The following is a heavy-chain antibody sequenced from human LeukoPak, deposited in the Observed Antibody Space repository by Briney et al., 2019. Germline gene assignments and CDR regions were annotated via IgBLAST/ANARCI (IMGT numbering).Heavy chain of an antibody. CDR1: GGSFRGYY. CDR3: ARGRNGSGSYYKRGSRNFDY. Sequence: PSETLSLTCAVYGGSFRGYYWSWIRQPPGKGLEWIGEINHNGSTNYNPSLKSRVTISVDTSKDQFSLKLSSVTAADTAVYYCARGRNGSGSYYKRGSRNFDYWGQGTLVTVSS. D-gene: IGHD3-10*01. J-gene: IGHJ4*02. V-gene: IGHV4-34*01. CDR2: INHNGST.